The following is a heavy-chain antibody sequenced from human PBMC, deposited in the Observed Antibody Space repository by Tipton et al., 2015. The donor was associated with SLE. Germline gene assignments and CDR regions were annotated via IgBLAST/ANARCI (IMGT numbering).Heavy chain of an antibody. Sequence: TLSLTCTVSSGSVSSGAYYWSWIRQHPGKGLEWIGYVFSSGTTYYNPSLKGRLSLSLDTSQNQLSLKLSSVTSADTAVYYCARYFYDSSGVCLSDFWGQGTLVTVSS. D-gene: IGHD3-22*01. V-gene: IGHV4-31*03. CDR2: VFSSGTT. CDR1: SGSVSSGAYY. J-gene: IGHJ4*02. CDR3: ARYFYDSSGVCLSDF.